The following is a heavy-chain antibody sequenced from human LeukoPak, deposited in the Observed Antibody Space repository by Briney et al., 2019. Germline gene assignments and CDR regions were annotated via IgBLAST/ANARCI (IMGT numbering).Heavy chain of an antibody. Sequence: SETLSLTCAVYGGSFSGYYWSWIRQPPGKGLEWIGEINHSGSTNYNPSLKSRVTISVDTSKNQFSLKLSSVTAADTAVYYCARGQRAGPRCSSTSCQNNWFDPWGQGTLVTVSS. D-gene: IGHD2-2*01. CDR3: ARGQRAGPRCSSTSCQNNWFDP. CDR2: INHSGST. J-gene: IGHJ5*02. V-gene: IGHV4-34*01. CDR1: GGSFSGYY.